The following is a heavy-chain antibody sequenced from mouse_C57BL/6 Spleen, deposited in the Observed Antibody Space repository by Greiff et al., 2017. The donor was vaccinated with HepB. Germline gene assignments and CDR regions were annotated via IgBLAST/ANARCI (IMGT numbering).Heavy chain of an antibody. CDR1: GFTFSDYY. CDR2: INYDGSST. Sequence: EVQVVESEGGLVQPGSSMKLSCTASGFTFSDYYMAWVRQVPEKGLEWVANINYDGSSTYYLDSLKSRFIISRDNAKNILYLQMSSLKSEDTATYYCARDHGSSYGAMDYWGQGTSVTVSS. D-gene: IGHD1-1*01. J-gene: IGHJ4*01. V-gene: IGHV5-16*01. CDR3: ARDHGSSYGAMDY.